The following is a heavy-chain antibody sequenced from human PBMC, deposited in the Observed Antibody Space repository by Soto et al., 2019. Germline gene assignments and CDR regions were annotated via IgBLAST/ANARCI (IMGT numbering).Heavy chain of an antibody. J-gene: IGHJ5*01. CDR3: TRKVTLSGVVLPTHWFDS. CDR1: GFRFGGYG. D-gene: IGHD3-3*01. CDR2: ISTEPFGATT. V-gene: IGHV3-49*03. Sequence: DVQLVESGGGLVQPGRSLRLSCATSGFRFGGYGMSWFRQAPGKGLEWVGFISTEPFGATTQYAASVKGRFTITRDDSKSIADLQMTSLKTEDTAVYYCTRKVTLSGVVLPTHWFDSWGQGTLVTVSS.